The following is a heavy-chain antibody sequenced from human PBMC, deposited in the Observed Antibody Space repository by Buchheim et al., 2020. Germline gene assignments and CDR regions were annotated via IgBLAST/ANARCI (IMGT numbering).Heavy chain of an antibody. CDR2: ISYDGSNK. CDR1: GFTFSSYA. J-gene: IGHJ6*03. Sequence: QVQLVESGGGVVQPGRSLRLSCAASGFTFSSYAMHWVRQAPGKGLEWVAVISYDGSNKYYADSVKGRFTISRDNSKNTLYLQMNSLRAEDTAVYYCASPPSGGNGVWGKGTT. CDR3: ASPPSGGNGV. V-gene: IGHV3-30-3*01. D-gene: IGHD4-23*01.